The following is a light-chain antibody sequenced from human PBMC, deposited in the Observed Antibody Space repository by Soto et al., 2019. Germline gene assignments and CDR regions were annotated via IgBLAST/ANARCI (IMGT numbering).Light chain of an antibody. CDR3: HQYISYTPYT. CDR2: DAS. V-gene: IGKV1-5*01. J-gene: IGKJ2*01. CDR1: QSISSW. Sequence: DVQMTQSPSTLSASVGDRVTITCRASQSISSWLAWYKQKPGRAPNLLIYDASTLQSGVSSRFSGSGSGTEFTLTINRLQPDDFATYYCHQYISYTPYTIGQGTKVEIK.